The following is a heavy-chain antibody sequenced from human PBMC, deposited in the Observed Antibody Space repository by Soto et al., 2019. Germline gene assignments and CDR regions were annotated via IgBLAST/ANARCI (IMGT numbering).Heavy chain of an antibody. V-gene: IGHV4-59*08. Sequence: QVQLQESGPGLVKPSETLSLTCTVSGGSISSYYWSWIRQPPGKGLEWIGYIYYSGSTNYNPSLKSPVTISVDTSKNQFALKLSSVTAADTAVYYCARVTPPGSSSWYPACYVDLWGRGTLVTVSS. J-gene: IGHJ2*01. CDR2: IYYSGST. CDR3: ARVTPPGSSSWYPACYVDL. CDR1: GGSISSYY. D-gene: IGHD6-13*01.